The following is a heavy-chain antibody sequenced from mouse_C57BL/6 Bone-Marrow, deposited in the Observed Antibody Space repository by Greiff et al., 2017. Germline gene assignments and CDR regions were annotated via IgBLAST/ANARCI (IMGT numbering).Heavy chain of an antibody. V-gene: IGHV1-64*01. J-gene: IGHJ4*01. CDR2: IHPNSGST. D-gene: IGHD2-4*01. CDR1: GYTFTSYW. Sequence: QVQLQQPGAELVKPGASVKLSCKASGYTFTSYWMHWVKQRPGQGLEWIGMIHPNSGSTNYNEKFKSKATLTVDKSSSTAYMQLSSLTSEDSAVYYCARIMITTSRAKRLYAMDYWGQGTSVTVSS. CDR3: ARIMITTSRAKRLYAMDY.